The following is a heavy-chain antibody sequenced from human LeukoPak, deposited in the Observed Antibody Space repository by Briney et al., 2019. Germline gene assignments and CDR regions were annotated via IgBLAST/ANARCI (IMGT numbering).Heavy chain of an antibody. J-gene: IGHJ6*02. V-gene: IGHV4-59*01. Sequence: SETLSLTCAVYGGSFSGYYWSWIRQPPGKGLEWIGYIYYSGSTNYNPSLKSRVTISVDTSKNQFSLKLSSVTAADTAVYYCARDGGLRYFDWSRDYYGMDVWGQGTTVTVSS. CDR2: IYYSGST. CDR3: ARDGGLRYFDWSRDYYGMDV. D-gene: IGHD3-9*01. CDR1: GGSFSGYY.